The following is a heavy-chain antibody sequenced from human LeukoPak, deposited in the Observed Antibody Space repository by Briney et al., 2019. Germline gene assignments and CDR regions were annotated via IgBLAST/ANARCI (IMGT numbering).Heavy chain of an antibody. D-gene: IGHD5-24*01. CDR3: ARDLDGYNYFDY. V-gene: IGHV1-18*04. CDR1: GYTFTDSY. Sequence: ASVKVSCKASGYTFTDSYVHWVRQAPGQGLEWMGWISAYNGNTNYAQKLQGRVTMTTDTSTSTAYMELRSLRSDDTAVYYCARDLDGYNYFDYWGQGTLVTVSS. J-gene: IGHJ4*02. CDR2: ISAYNGNT.